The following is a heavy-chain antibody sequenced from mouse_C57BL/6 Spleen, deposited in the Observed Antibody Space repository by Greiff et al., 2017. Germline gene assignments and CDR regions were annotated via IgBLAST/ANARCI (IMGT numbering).Heavy chain of an antibody. D-gene: IGHD2-14*01. CDR2: INPNNGGT. V-gene: IGHV1-22*01. Sequence: VQLQQSGPELVKPGASVKMSCKASGYTFTDYNMHWVKQSHGKSLEWIGYINPNNGGTSSNQKFTGKATLTVYKSSSQAYMVHRKLTREDSAVYYCARGTTGYYFDYWGQGTTLTVSS. CDR3: ARGTTGYYFDY. J-gene: IGHJ2*01. CDR1: GYTFTDYN.